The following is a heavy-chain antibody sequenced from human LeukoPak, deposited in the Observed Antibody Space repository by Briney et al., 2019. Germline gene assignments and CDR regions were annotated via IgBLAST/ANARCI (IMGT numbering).Heavy chain of an antibody. V-gene: IGHV3-30-3*01. CDR2: ISFDSNYK. CDR1: GFTFSSHA. CDR3: ARDLWGGPPDYFDH. Sequence: PGGSLRLSCAASGFTFSSHAMHWVRQTPGKGPEWVAVISFDSNYKYYSHSVRGRFTISRDNSKNTLYLQMDSLTPEDTGVYYFARDLWGGPPDYFDHWGQGTLITISS. D-gene: IGHD2-21*02. J-gene: IGHJ4*02.